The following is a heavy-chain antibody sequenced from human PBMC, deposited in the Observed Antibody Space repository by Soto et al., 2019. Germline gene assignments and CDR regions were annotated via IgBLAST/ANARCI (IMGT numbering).Heavy chain of an antibody. V-gene: IGHV3-53*01. Sequence: PGGSLRLSCVGSGLSVTDNYMSWVRQAPGKGLEWVSVTYSGGSTYYADSVKGRFTISRDNSKNTLYLQMNSLRAEDTAVYYCARGGLTSWYGPPEYFQHWGQGTLVTVSS. CDR3: ARGGLTSWYGPPEYFQH. CDR2: TYSGGST. J-gene: IGHJ1*01. D-gene: IGHD6-13*01. CDR1: GLSVTDNY.